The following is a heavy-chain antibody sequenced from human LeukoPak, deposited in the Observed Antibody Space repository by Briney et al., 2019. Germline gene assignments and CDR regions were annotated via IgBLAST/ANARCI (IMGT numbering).Heavy chain of an antibody. CDR2: ISAYNCNS. CDR1: GYTFPRYG. D-gene: IGHD3-10*01. Sequence: SSVNVSCKASGYTFPRYGISLVRLAPGQRLEGMGWISAYNCNSNYAQKLQGRVTMTTDTSTSTAYMELRSLRSDDTAVYYCARGVTYYYGSGSYYRAHYFDYWGQGTLVAVSS. J-gene: IGHJ4*02. V-gene: IGHV1-18*01. CDR3: ARGVTYYYGSGSYYRAHYFDY.